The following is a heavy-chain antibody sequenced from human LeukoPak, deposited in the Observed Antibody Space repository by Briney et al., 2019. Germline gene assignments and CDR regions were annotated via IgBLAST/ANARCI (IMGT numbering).Heavy chain of an antibody. CDR2: IYPGDSDN. CDR1: EYNFNFYW. CDR3: ARLRKYSGYDYFDS. Sequence: GESLKIPCSGSEYNFNFYWIAWVRQRPGKGLELMGLIYPGDSDNRYSPSFEGQVTISADKSISAAYLQWSSLKASDTAMYYCARLRKYSGYDYFDSWGQGTLVTVSS. V-gene: IGHV5-51*01. J-gene: IGHJ4*02. D-gene: IGHD5-12*01.